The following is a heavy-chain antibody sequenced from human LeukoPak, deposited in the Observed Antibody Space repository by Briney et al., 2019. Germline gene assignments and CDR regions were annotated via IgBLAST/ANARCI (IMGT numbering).Heavy chain of an antibody. CDR3: ARERELPLDAFDI. V-gene: IGHV3-74*01. J-gene: IGHJ3*02. CDR1: GFTFSSYW. D-gene: IGHD5-24*01. CDR2: INSDGSST. Sequence: GGSLRLSCAASGFTFSSYWMHWVRQAPGKGLVWVSRINSDGSSTSYADSVKGRFIISRDNAKNTLYLQMNSLRAEDTAVYYCARERELPLDAFDIWGQGTMVTVSS.